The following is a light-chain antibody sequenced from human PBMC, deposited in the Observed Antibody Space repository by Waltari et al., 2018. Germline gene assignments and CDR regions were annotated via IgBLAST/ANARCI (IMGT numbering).Light chain of an antibody. CDR3: QHSNGPPMYT. Sequence: EIVLTQSPGTLSLSPGERATLPCRASQTVSSSFLAWYQQKPGQAPRLLIYDTSSRATGIPDRFSGSGSGTDFTLTISRLEPEDFAVYYCQHSNGPPMYTFGQGTKLEI. CDR1: QTVSSSF. CDR2: DTS. V-gene: IGKV3-20*01. J-gene: IGKJ2*01.